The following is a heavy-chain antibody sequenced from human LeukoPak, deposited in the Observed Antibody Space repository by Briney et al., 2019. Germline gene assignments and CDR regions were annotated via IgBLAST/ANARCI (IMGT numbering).Heavy chain of an antibody. V-gene: IGHV4-34*01. J-gene: IGHJ4*02. CDR3: ATSSGRYVGLYDY. Sequence: SETLSLTCTVYNGSFSGYYWSWTRQPPGKGLEWIGESNQSGSTSYNPSLKSRVTISVDTSKDQFSLRLTSVTAADTAVYYCATSSGRYVGLYDYWGQGTLVTVSS. CDR1: NGSFSGYY. D-gene: IGHD3-16*01. CDR2: SNQSGST.